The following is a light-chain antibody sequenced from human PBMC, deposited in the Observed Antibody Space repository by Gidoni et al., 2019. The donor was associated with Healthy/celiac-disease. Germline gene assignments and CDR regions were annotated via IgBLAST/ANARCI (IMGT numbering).Light chain of an antibody. CDR2: AAS. CDR3: QQSYTTPRT. J-gene: IGKJ2*02. Sequence: DIQMTQSPSSLSASVGDRVTITCRASQSIITYLNWYQQKPGKAPKLLIYAASSLQSGAPSRFSGTGSVTDFTLTIRSLQPGDFATYYCQQSYTTPRTFAQXPKLEIK. CDR1: QSIITY. V-gene: IGKV1-39*01.